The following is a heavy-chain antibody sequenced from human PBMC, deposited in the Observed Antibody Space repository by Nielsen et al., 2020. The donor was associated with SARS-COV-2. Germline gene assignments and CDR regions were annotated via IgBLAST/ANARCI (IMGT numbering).Heavy chain of an antibody. D-gene: IGHD5-12*01. Sequence: GESLKISCSASGFTFSTYAMHWVRQAPGKGLECVSSLSSSEYSTYYADSVKGRFTISRDNPKNTLYLQMSSLRPEDSGVYYCVRDFGGSSGYERDYWGQGTLVTV. J-gene: IGHJ4*02. CDR2: LSSSEYST. CDR3: VRDFGGSSGYERDY. CDR1: GFTFSTYA. V-gene: IGHV3-64D*09.